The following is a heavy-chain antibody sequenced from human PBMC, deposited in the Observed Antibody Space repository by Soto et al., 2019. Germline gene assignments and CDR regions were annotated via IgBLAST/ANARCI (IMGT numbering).Heavy chain of an antibody. D-gene: IGHD3-10*01. CDR1: GGSISSYY. Sequence: SETLSLTCTVSGGSISSYYWSWIRQPPGKGLEWIGYIYYSGGTNYNPSLKSRVTISVDTSKNQFSLKLSSVTAADTAVYYCARHYNSGTYPLDHWGHGTLVNVSS. J-gene: IGHJ1*01. V-gene: IGHV4-59*01. CDR2: IYYSGGT. CDR3: ARHYNSGTYPLDH.